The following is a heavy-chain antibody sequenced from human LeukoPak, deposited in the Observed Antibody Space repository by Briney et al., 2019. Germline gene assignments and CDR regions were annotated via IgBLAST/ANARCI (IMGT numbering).Heavy chain of an antibody. V-gene: IGHV3-7*01. CDR1: GFTFSSFW. D-gene: IGHD3-22*01. Sequence: GSLRLSCAASGFTFSSFWMSWVRQAPGKGLEWVANIKQDGSEEYYVDSVKGRFTISRDNAKNSLYLQMNSLRAEDTAVYYCARWEGNGYYFDYRGQGTLVNVSS. J-gene: IGHJ4*02. CDR3: ARWEGNGYYFDY. CDR2: IKQDGSEE.